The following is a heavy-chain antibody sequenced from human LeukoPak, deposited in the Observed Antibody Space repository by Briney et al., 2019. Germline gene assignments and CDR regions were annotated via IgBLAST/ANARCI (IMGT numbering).Heavy chain of an antibody. V-gene: IGHV1-18*01. CDR2: ISAYNGNT. CDR3: ASTPDGYDSSGYYNWFDP. Sequence: ASVKVSCKASGYTFTSYGISWVRQAPGQGLEWMGWISAYNGNTNYAQKLQGRVTMTTDTSTSTAYMELSSLRSEDTAVYYCASTPDGYDSSGYYNWFDPWGQGTLVTVSS. J-gene: IGHJ5*02. CDR1: GYTFTSYG. D-gene: IGHD3-22*01.